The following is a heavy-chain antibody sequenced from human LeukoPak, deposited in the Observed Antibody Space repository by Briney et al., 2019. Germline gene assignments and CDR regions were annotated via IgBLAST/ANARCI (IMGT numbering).Heavy chain of an antibody. D-gene: IGHD3-9*01. J-gene: IGHJ6*03. CDR1: GGSISSYY. CDR3: ARYYDTFWPNLYYYMGV. V-gene: IGHV4-59*01. Sequence: SETLSLTCTVSGGSISSYYWRWTRQPPGKGLEWIGYIYYSGSTNYNPSLKSRVTISVDTSKNQFSLKLSSVTAADTAVYYCARYYDTFWPNLYYYMGVWDKRTTVTVSS. CDR2: IYYSGST.